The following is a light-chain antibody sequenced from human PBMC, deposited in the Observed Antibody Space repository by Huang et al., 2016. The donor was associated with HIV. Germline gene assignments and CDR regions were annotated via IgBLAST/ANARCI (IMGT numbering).Light chain of an antibody. CDR1: QSVSSSY. V-gene: IGKV3-20*01. Sequence: EIVLTQSPGTLSLSPGERATLSCRANQSVSSSYLAWYQQKPGHAPRLLIYGASSRATGIPDRFSGSGSGTDFTLTISRLEPEDFAVYYCQQYGSSFLTFGGGTKVEIK. CDR2: GAS. J-gene: IGKJ4*01. CDR3: QQYGSSFLT.